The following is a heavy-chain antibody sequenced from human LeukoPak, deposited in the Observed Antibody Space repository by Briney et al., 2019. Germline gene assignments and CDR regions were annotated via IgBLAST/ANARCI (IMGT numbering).Heavy chain of an antibody. J-gene: IGHJ4*02. D-gene: IGHD6-6*01. CDR3: AKGHSSQTYFDY. V-gene: IGHV3-23*01. CDR1: RFTVSTYA. CDR2: ISPSGRST. Sequence: GGSLRLSCAASRFTVSTYAMAWARQAPGKGLEWVSNISPSGRSTYYTDSVKGRYTISRDNSKNTLYLQMNSLRVEDTAVYYCAKGHSSQTYFDYWGQGTLVTVSS.